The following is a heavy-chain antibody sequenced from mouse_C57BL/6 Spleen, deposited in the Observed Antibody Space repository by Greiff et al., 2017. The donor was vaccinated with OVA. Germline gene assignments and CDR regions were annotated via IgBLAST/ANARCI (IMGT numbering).Heavy chain of an antibody. Sequence: EVQVVESGGGLVQPGGSLKLSCAASGFTFSDYYMYWVRQTPEKRLEWVAYISNGGGSTYYPDTVKGRFTISRDNAKNTLYLQMSRLKSEDTAMYYCARQQLYYGSSYEGYFDVWGTGTTVTVSS. J-gene: IGHJ1*03. CDR1: GFTFSDYY. CDR3: ARQQLYYGSSYEGYFDV. V-gene: IGHV5-12*01. D-gene: IGHD1-1*01. CDR2: ISNGGGST.